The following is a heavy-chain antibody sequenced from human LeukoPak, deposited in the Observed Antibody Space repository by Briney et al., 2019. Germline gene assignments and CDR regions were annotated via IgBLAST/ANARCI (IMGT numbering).Heavy chain of an antibody. Sequence: SETLSLTCAVNGGSFSGYYWIWIRQPPGKGLEWIGEINHSGSTNYNPSLKSRVTISVDTSKNQFSLKLSSVTAADTAVYYCARETYYYDRRNYYGMDVWGQGTTVTVSS. V-gene: IGHV4-34*01. J-gene: IGHJ6*02. CDR3: ARETYYYDRRNYYGMDV. CDR2: INHSGST. D-gene: IGHD3-22*01. CDR1: GGSFSGYY.